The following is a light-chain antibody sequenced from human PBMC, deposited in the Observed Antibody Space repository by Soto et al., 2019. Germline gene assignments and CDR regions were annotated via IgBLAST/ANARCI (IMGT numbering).Light chain of an antibody. Sequence: DIQMTQSPSTLSASVGDRVTITCRASQSISSHLAWYQQKPGKAPEVLIYDASTLESGVSSRFSGSGSGTKFTLTISNLQPADFATYFCQQYSSNFYTFGQGTKVAIK. CDR1: QSISSH. CDR3: QQYSSNFYT. V-gene: IGKV1-5*01. CDR2: DAS. J-gene: IGKJ2*01.